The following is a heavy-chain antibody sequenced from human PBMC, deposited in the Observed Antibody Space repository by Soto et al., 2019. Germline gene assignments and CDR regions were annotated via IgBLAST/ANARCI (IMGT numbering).Heavy chain of an antibody. J-gene: IGHJ6*02. CDR1: GGTFSSYA. V-gene: IGHV1-69*06. CDR3: AYWGDSNYVKLYYYYGMDV. Sequence: QVQLVQSGAEVKKPGSSVKVSCKASGGTFSSYAISWVRQAPGQGLEWMGGIIPIFGTANYAQKFQGRVTITADKSTSTAYMELSSLRSEDTAVYYCAYWGDSNYVKLYYYYGMDVWGQGTTVTVSS. CDR2: IIPIFGTA. D-gene: IGHD4-4*01.